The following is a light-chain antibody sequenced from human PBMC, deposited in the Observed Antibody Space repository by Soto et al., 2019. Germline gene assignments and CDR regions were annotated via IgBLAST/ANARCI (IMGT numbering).Light chain of an antibody. V-gene: IGLV1-40*01. J-gene: IGLJ3*02. Sequence: QPVLTQPPSVSGAPGQRVTISCIGSSSNIGAGYDVHWYQQFPGTAPKLLIHGNINRPSGVPDRFSGSKSGTSASLAITGLQAEDETDYYCQSYDSSPSAWVFGGGTKVTVL. CDR3: QSYDSSPSAWV. CDR1: SSNIGAGYD. CDR2: GNI.